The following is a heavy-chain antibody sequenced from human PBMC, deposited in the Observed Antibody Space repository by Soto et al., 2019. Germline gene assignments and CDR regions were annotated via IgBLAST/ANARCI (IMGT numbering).Heavy chain of an antibody. CDR2: ITFTSVYM. D-gene: IGHD3-16*01. J-gene: IGHJ6*03. CDR1: GFTFSTYN. V-gene: IGHV3-21*01. CDR3: AKKAGGNYFYYYMDV. Sequence: QLVESGGGLVKPGGSLRLSCAASGFTFSTYNMDWVRQAPGKGLEWVSSITFTSVYMYYADSVKGRFTISRDNAKNTLYLQIDGLTEDDTAVYYCAKKAGGNYFYYYMDVWGKGTTVTVSS.